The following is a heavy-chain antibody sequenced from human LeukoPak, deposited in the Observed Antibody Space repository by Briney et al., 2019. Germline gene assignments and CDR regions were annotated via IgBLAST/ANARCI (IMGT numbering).Heavy chain of an antibody. CDR1: GFTFSSYW. V-gene: IGHV3-7*01. D-gene: IGHD1-14*01. CDR2: IKQDGSGK. Sequence: PGGSLRLSCAASGFTFSSYWMSWVRQAPGEGLEWVANIKQDGSGKYYVDSVKGRFTISRDNAKNSLYLQMDSLRAEDTAVYYCAREGLIPRRGMTYYFDYWGQGTLVTVSS. CDR3: AREGLIPRRGMTYYFDY. J-gene: IGHJ4*02.